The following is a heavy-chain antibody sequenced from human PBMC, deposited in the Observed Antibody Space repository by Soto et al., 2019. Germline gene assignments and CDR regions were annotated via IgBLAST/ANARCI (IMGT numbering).Heavy chain of an antibody. CDR3: ARDRLRRSSGSYWGVYYYYGMDV. CDR2: IYYSGST. Sequence: SETLSLTCTVSGGSISSYYCSWIRQPPGKGLEWIGYIYYSGSTNYNPSLKSRVTISVDTSKNQFSLKLSSVTAADTAVYYCARDRLRRSSGSYWGVYYYYGMDVWGQGTTVTVSS. V-gene: IGHV4-59*01. J-gene: IGHJ6*02. D-gene: IGHD1-26*01. CDR1: GGSISSYY.